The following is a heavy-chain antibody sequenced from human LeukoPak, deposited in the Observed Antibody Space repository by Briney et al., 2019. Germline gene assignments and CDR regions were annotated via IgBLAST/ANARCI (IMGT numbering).Heavy chain of an antibody. CDR1: GYTFTTYT. J-gene: IGHJ6*03. CDR3: ARARYETRIWPKSRYDYYHYMDV. D-gene: IGHD3-3*01. Sequence: GASVEVSCQASGYTFTTYTIHWVRQAPGQRLEWMGWINAGNGNTKYSQEFQDRVTITRDTSASTAYMELSSLRSEDMAVYYCARARYETRIWPKSRYDYYHYMDVWGKGTTVTVSS. V-gene: IGHV1-3*03. CDR2: INAGNGNT.